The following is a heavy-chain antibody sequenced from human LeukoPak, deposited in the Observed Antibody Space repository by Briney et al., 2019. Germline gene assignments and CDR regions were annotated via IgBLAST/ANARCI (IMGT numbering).Heavy chain of an antibody. CDR1: GFTFSSYG. CDR3: AAYDSSGYGF. D-gene: IGHD3-22*01. J-gene: IGHJ3*01. Sequence: PGRSLRLSCAASGFTFSSYGMHWVRQAPGKGLEWVAVISYDGSNKYYADSVKGRFTISRDNSKNTLYLQMNSLRAEDTAVYYCAAYDSSGYGFWGQGTIVTVSS. CDR2: ISYDGSNK. V-gene: IGHV3-30*03.